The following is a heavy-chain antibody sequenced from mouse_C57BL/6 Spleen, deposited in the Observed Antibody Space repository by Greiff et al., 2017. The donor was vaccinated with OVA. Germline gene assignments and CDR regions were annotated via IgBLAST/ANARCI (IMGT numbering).Heavy chain of an antibody. Sequence: EVQLQQSGAELVRPGASVKLSCTASGFNIKDDYMHWVKQRPEQGLEWIGWIDPENGDTEYASKFQGKATITADTSSNTAYLQLSSLTSEDTAVYHCTRGSSLDYWGQGTTLTVSS. CDR2: IDPENGDT. CDR1: GFNIKDDY. D-gene: IGHD1-1*01. J-gene: IGHJ2*01. CDR3: TRGSSLDY. V-gene: IGHV14-4*01.